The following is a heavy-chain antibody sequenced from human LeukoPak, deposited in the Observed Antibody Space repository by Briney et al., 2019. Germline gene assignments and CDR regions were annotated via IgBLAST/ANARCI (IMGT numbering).Heavy chain of an antibody. CDR3: ARDKGTDLDY. Sequence: SETLSLTCTVSGGSISSYYWSWIRQPPGKGLEWIGYIYYSGSTNYNPSLKSRVTISVDTSKNQFSLKLSSVTAADTAVYYCARDKGTDLDYWGPGTLVTVSS. D-gene: IGHD2-8*02. CDR2: IYYSGST. CDR1: GGSISSYY. J-gene: IGHJ4*02. V-gene: IGHV4-59*01.